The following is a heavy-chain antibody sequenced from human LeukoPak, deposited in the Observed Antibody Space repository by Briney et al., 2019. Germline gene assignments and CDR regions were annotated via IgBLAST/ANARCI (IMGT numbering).Heavy chain of an antibody. J-gene: IGHJ4*02. V-gene: IGHV3-74*01. CDR2: LSPDGSSS. Sequence: GGSLILSCAASGFTFSTYWMHWVRQAPGKGLVWVSRLSPDGSSSIYADSVKGRFTVSRDNAKNTLYLQMNSLRAEDTAVYYCTRSPSLGGRYWGFGYWGQGALVTVSS. D-gene: IGHD1-26*01. CDR1: GFTFSTYW. CDR3: TRSPSLGGRYWGFGY.